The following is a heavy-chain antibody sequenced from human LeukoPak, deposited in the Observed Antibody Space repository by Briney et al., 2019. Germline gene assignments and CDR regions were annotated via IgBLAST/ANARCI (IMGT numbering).Heavy chain of an antibody. CDR1: GYTFTGYY. D-gene: IGHD5-24*01. V-gene: IGHV1-2*02. Sequence: ASVKVSCKASGYTFTGYYMHWERQAPGQGLEWMGWINPNSGGTNYAQKFQGRVTMTRDTSISTAYMELSRLRSDDTAVYYCARAPQMATITNPPYFDYWGQGTLVTVSS. CDR2: INPNSGGT. CDR3: ARAPQMATITNPPYFDY. J-gene: IGHJ4*02.